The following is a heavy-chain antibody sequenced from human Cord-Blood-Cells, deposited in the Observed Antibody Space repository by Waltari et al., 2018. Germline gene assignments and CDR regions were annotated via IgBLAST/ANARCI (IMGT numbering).Heavy chain of an antibody. CDR2: INHSGST. Sequence: QVQLQQWGAGLLKPSETLSLTCAVYGGSFSGYYWSWIRQPPGKGLEWIGEINHSGSTNYNPSLKSRVTISVDTSKNQCSLKLSSVTAADTAVYYCARMDYGDFDYWGQGTLVTVSS. D-gene: IGHD4-17*01. V-gene: IGHV4-34*01. J-gene: IGHJ4*02. CDR3: ARMDYGDFDY. CDR1: GGSFSGYY.